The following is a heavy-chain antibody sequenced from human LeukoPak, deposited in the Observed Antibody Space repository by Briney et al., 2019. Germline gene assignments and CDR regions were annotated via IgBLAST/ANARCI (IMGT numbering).Heavy chain of an antibody. Sequence: GGSLRLSCVASGLSLSDYWMTWVRQSPGKGLEGVSAISGSGGSTYYADSVKGRFTISRDNSKNTLYLQMNSLRAEDTAIYYCAKVPTTVTKHEWFDPWGQGTLVTVSS. CDR1: GLSLSDYW. CDR2: ISGSGGST. D-gene: IGHD4-17*01. V-gene: IGHV3-23*01. CDR3: AKVPTTVTKHEWFDP. J-gene: IGHJ5*02.